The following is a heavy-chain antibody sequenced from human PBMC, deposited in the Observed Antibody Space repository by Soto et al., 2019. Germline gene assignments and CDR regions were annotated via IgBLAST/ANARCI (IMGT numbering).Heavy chain of an antibody. CDR3: ARVSINGDYLWNVFDV. Sequence: SETLSLTCTVSGGSISAYYWSWIRQPPGKGLEWIGYIDYSGSKSTNYNPSLKSRLTISVDTSKNQFSLKLRSVTAADTAVYYCARVSINGDYLWNVFDVWGQGTMVPVSS. CDR1: GGSISAYY. J-gene: IGHJ3*01. D-gene: IGHD4-17*01. CDR2: IDYSGSKST. V-gene: IGHV4-59*01.